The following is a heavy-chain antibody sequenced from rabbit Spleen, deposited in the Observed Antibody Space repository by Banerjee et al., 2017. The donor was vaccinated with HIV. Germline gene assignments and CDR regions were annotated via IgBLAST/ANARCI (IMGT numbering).Heavy chain of an antibody. V-gene: IGHV1S40*01. CDR1: GVSFSSNYN. Sequence: QSLEESGGDLVKPGASLTLTCTASGVSFSSNYNMCWVRQAPGKGLEWIACIDSGSSGFTYFASWAKGRFTISKTSSTTVTLQMTSLTAADTATYFCARDSGSSFSSYGMDLWGQGTLVTVS. CDR3: ARDSGSSFSSYGMDL. D-gene: IGHD8-1*01. J-gene: IGHJ6*01. CDR2: IDSGSSGFT.